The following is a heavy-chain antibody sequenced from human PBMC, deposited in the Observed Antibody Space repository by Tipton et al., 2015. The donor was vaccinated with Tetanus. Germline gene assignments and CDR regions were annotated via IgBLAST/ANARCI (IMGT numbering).Heavy chain of an antibody. J-gene: IGHJ4*02. V-gene: IGHV3-23*01. CDR1: GFTFRTYG. D-gene: IGHD6-13*01. CDR3: ARDSHSRERWSH. CDR2: LSGSEKDP. Sequence: SLRLSCAASGFTFRTYGMNWVRQAPGKGLEWVSSLSGSEKDPYNKDSVKGRFTVSRDDSKNTLYLQLSSLRVEDTAVYYCARDSHSRERWSHWGQGTLVTVSS.